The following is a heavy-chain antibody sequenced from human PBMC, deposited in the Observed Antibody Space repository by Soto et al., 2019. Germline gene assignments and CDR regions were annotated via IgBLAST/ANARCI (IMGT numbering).Heavy chain of an antibody. Sequence: RSQTLSLTCVISGDSVSSNSAAWNWIRQSPSRGLEWLGRTYYRSKWYNDYAVSVKSRITINPDTSKNQFSLQLNSVTPEDTAVYYCARDTIAAAGRGRYNWFDPWGQGTLVTVSS. CDR1: GDSVSSNSAA. CDR3: ARDTIAAAGRGRYNWFDP. D-gene: IGHD6-13*01. V-gene: IGHV6-1*01. CDR2: TYYRSKWYN. J-gene: IGHJ5*02.